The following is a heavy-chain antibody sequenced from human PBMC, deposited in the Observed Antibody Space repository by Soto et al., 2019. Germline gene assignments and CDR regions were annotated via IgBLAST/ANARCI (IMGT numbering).Heavy chain of an antibody. V-gene: IGHV4-39*01. CDR2: IYYSGST. CDR3: ARPNQHLYGGWFDP. D-gene: IGHD3-16*01. CDR1: GGSISSSSYY. Sequence: QLQLQESGPGLVKPSETLSLTCTVSGGSISSSSYYWGWIRQPPGKGLEWIGSIYYSGSTYYNPSRKSRVTISVDTSKNQFSLKLSSVTAADTAVYYCARPNQHLYGGWFDPWGQGTLVTVSS. J-gene: IGHJ5*02.